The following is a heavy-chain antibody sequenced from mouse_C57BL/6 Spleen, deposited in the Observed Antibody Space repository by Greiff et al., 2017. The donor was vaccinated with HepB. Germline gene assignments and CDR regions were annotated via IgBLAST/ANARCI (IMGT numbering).Heavy chain of an antibody. V-gene: IGHV5-4*01. CDR1: GFTFSSYA. CDR3: ASLHYGSSYPFAY. J-gene: IGHJ3*01. CDR2: ISDGGSYT. D-gene: IGHD1-1*01. Sequence: EVQLVESGGGLVKPGGSLKLSCAASGFTFSSYAMSWVRQTPEKRLEWVATISDGGSYTYYPDNVKGRFTISRDNAKNNLYLQMSHLKSEDTAMYYCASLHYGSSYPFAYWGQGTLVTVSA.